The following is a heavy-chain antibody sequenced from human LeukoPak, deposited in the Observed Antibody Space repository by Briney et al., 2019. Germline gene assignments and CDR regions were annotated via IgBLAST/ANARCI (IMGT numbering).Heavy chain of an antibody. CDR2: MNPNSGNT. CDR1: GYTFTSYD. J-gene: IGHJ5*02. D-gene: IGHD5-18*01. CDR3: AKETGSYGYPNWFDP. V-gene: IGHV1-8*01. Sequence: ASVEVSCKASGYTFTSYDINWVRQATGQGLEWMGWMNPNSGNTGYAQKFQGRVTMTRNTSISTAYMELNSLRAEDTAVYYCAKETGSYGYPNWFDPWGQGTLVTVSS.